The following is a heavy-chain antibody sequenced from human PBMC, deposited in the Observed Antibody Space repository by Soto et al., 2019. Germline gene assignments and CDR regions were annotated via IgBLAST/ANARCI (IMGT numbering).Heavy chain of an antibody. D-gene: IGHD1-26*01. CDR2: ISHEGGTQ. CDR1: GFTFSDYG. V-gene: IGHV3-30*18. Sequence: QVQLAESGGGVVQPGGSLRLSCAASGFTFSDYGIDWIRQAPGKGLEWVAVISHEGGTQYYADSVRGRFTVYRDNSKNILDLQMDSLRPEDTAVYFCAKEGSPKVSRWDDYWGQGTLVTGSS. CDR3: AKEGSPKVSRWDDY. J-gene: IGHJ4*02.